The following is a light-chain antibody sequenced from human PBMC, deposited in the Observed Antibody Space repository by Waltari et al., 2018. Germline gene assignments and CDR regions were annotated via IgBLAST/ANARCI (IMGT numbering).Light chain of an antibody. V-gene: IGKV4-1*01. J-gene: IGKJ4*01. CDR2: WAS. CDR1: QSVFWISNKNNY. CDR3: QQYYSFPLT. Sequence: IVMTQSPDSLAVSLCERSTINCCSSQSVFWISNKNNYLAWYQHKPGQPPKLLFYWASTREYGVPDRFSGSGSGTDFTLTINNLQAEDVAVYYCQQYYSFPLTFGGGTKVEIK.